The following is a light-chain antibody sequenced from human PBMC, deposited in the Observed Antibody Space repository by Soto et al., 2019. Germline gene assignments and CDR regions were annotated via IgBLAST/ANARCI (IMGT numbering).Light chain of an antibody. J-gene: IGKJ5*01. CDR3: QQLNSYPLT. CDR1: QGISSY. V-gene: IGKV1-9*01. CDR2: AAS. Sequence: TQVTQYTSVLSASVGDVVSISSRASQGISSYLAWYQQKPGKAPKLLIYAASTLQSGVPSRFSGSGSGTEFTLTISSLQPEDFATYYCQQLNSYPLTFGQGTRLEIK.